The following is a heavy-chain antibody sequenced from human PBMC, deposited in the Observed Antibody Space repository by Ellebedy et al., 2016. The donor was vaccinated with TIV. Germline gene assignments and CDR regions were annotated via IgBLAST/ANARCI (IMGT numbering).Heavy chain of an antibody. D-gene: IGHD1-26*01. Sequence: GGSLRLSXAASGFTFSSYGMHWVRQAPGKGLEWVAVIWHDGSTKDYADSVKGRFTISRDNSRNTVYLQMNSLRAEDTAVYYCAAYSGSFYVYYWGQGTLATVSS. J-gene: IGHJ4*02. V-gene: IGHV3-33*01. CDR3: AAYSGSFYVYY. CDR1: GFTFSSYG. CDR2: IWHDGSTK.